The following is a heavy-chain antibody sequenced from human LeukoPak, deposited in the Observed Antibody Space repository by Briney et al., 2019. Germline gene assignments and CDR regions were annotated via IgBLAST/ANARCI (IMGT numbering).Heavy chain of an antibody. CDR2: ISYDGSNK. D-gene: IGHD5-12*01. CDR3: AKGGYSGYDLSDY. J-gene: IGHJ4*02. Sequence: GGSLRLSCAASGFTFSSYGMHWVRQAPGKGLEWVAVISYDGSNKYYADSVKGRFTISRDNSKNTLYLQMNSLRAEDTAVYYCAKGGYSGYDLSDYWGQGTLVTVSS. CDR1: GFTFSSYG. V-gene: IGHV3-30*18.